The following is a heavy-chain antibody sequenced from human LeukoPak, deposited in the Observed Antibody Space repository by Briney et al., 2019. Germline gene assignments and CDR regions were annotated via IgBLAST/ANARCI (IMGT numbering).Heavy chain of an antibody. D-gene: IGHD2-15*01. J-gene: IGHJ6*02. V-gene: IGHV4-30-2*01. Sequence: SETLSLTCAVSGGSLSSGGYSWRWLRQPPGTGLEWIGYIYHSGSTYYNPSLKSRVTISVDRSKNQFSLKLSSVTAADTAVYYCARAYCSGGSCYPYYYYYGMDVWGQGTTVTVSS. CDR3: ARAYCSGGSCYPYYYYYGMDV. CDR2: IYHSGST. CDR1: GGSLSSGGYS.